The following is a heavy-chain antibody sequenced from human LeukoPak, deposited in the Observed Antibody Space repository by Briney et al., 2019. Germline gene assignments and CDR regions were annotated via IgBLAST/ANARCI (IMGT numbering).Heavy chain of an antibody. V-gene: IGHV3-23*01. CDR3: AKSYDSSGYYYAPDAFDI. J-gene: IGHJ3*02. Sequence: GGSLRLSCAASGFTFNSYAMSWVRQAPGKGVEWVSAISGSGGSTYYADSVKGRFTISRDNSKNTLYLQMNSLRAGDTAVYYCAKSYDSSGYYYAPDAFDIWGQGTMVTVSS. D-gene: IGHD3-22*01. CDR1: GFTFNSYA. CDR2: ISGSGGST.